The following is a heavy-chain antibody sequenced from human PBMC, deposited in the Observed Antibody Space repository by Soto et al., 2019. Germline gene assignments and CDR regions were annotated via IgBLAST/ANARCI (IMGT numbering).Heavy chain of an antibody. J-gene: IGHJ6*02. CDR1: GFAFSSYA. Sequence: PGGSLRLSCAASGFAFSSYAMSWVRQAPGKGLEWVSAISGSGGSTYYADSVKGRFTISRDNSKNTLYLQMNSLRAEDTAVYYCAKEADYAFWSGYYARDYYYGMDVWGQGTTVTVSS. CDR2: ISGSGGST. D-gene: IGHD3-3*01. V-gene: IGHV3-23*01. CDR3: AKEADYAFWSGYYARDYYYGMDV.